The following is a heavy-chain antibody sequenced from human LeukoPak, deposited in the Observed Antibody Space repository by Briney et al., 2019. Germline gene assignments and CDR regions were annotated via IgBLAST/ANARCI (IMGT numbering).Heavy chain of an antibody. CDR2: ISAYNAKT. Sequence: ASVKVSCKASGYTFTVYGFSWVRQAPGQGLEWMGWISAYNAKTNYAQRLQGRVTMTTDTSTTTAYMELRSLRSDDTAVYYCARDEGGSGWRFDYWGQGTLVTVSS. V-gene: IGHV1-18*01. CDR3: ARDEGGSGWRFDY. J-gene: IGHJ4*02. CDR1: GYTFTVYG. D-gene: IGHD6-19*01.